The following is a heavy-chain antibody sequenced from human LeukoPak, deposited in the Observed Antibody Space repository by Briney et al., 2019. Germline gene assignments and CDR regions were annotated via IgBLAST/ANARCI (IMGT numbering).Heavy chain of an antibody. J-gene: IGHJ4*02. V-gene: IGHV3-11*04. CDR1: GFTFSDYY. D-gene: IGHD4-17*01. Sequence: GGSLRLSCAASGFTFSDYYMSWVRQAPGKGLEGGSYISSSGSNIYYADSEKGRFTISRDNAKNSLYLQMNSLRAEDTAVYYCAREDYGVPGGFDYWGQGTLVTVSS. CDR2: ISSSGSNI. CDR3: AREDYGVPGGFDY.